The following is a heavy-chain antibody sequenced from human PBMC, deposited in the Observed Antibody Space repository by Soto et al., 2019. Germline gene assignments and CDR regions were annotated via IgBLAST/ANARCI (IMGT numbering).Heavy chain of an antibody. Sequence: GGSLRLSCVASGFTFNDYYMSWIRQAPGKGLEWLSYISVTSAYTNYAGSVRGRFTISRDNAQNSLYLQMNSLRAEDTALYYCAITPRSSYGPFDYWGRGTLVTRLL. CDR1: GFTFNDYY. J-gene: IGHJ4*02. CDR2: ISVTSAYT. V-gene: IGHV3-11*06. D-gene: IGHD5-18*01. CDR3: AITPRSSYGPFDY.